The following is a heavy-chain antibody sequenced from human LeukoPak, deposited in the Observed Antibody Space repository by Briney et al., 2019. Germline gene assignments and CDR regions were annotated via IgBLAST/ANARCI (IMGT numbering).Heavy chain of an antibody. V-gene: IGHV4-59*08. CDR2: IYYSGST. CDR3: ARLPNLLQNA. J-gene: IGHJ5*02. CDR1: GGSISNYY. D-gene: IGHD1-14*01. Sequence: SETLSLTCTVSGGSISNYYWSWIRQPPGKGLEWIGYIYYSGSTNYNPSLKSRVTISVDTSKNQFSLKLSSVTAADTAVYYCARLPNLLQNAWGQGTLVTVSS.